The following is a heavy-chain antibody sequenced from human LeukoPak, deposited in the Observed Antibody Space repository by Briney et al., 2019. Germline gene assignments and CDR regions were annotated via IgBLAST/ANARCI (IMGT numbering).Heavy chain of an antibody. CDR2: IIPIFGTA. Sequence: GASVKVSCKASGGTFSSYAISWVRQAPGQGLEWMGGIIPIFGTANYAQRFQGRVTITADESTSTAYMELSSLRSEDTAVYYCARTRAGIVGANFDYWGQGTLVTVSS. V-gene: IGHV1-69*13. CDR1: GGTFSSYA. D-gene: IGHD1-26*01. J-gene: IGHJ4*02. CDR3: ARTRAGIVGANFDY.